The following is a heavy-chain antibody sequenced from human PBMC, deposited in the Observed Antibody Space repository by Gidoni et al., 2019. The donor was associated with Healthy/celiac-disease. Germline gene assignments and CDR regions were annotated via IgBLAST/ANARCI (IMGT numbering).Heavy chain of an antibody. V-gene: IGHV3-30-3*01. Sequence: QVQLVESGGGVVQPGRSLRLSCAASGFTFSSYAMHWVRRAPGKGLEWVAVISYDGSNKHYADSAKGRFTISIDNSKNTLYLQMNSLRAEYTAVYYCARAIQLLEAFDIWGQGTMVTVSS. CDR1: GFTFSSYA. CDR3: ARAIQLLEAFDI. J-gene: IGHJ3*02. D-gene: IGHD5-12*01. CDR2: ISYDGSNK.